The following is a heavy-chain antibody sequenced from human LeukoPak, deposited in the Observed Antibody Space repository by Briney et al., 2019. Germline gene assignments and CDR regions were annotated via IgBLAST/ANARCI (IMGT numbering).Heavy chain of an antibody. CDR1: GYTFTSYA. Sequence: SVKVSCKASGYTFTSYAMNWVRQAPGQGLEWMGGIIPIFGTANYAQKFQGRVTITADESTSTAYMELSSLRSEDTAVYYCARADMDNWNVVGWFDPWGQGTLVTVSS. D-gene: IGHD1-20*01. J-gene: IGHJ5*02. V-gene: IGHV1-69*13. CDR3: ARADMDNWNVVGWFDP. CDR2: IIPIFGTA.